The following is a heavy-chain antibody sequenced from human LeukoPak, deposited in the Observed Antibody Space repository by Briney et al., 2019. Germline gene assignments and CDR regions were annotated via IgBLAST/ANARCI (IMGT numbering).Heavy chain of an antibody. J-gene: IGHJ4*02. CDR1: GFTFSNDW. V-gene: IGHV3-7*01. CDR2: IKQEGSEK. D-gene: IGHD6-6*01. Sequence: GGSLRLSCAASGFTFSNDWMNWVRQAPGKGPEWVANIKQEGSEKYKEDSVKGLFTISRDNAKTSLNLQMNSLRAGDTAVSYCARSHSPSSKIFDYWGQGTLVTVSS. CDR3: ARSHSPSSKIFDY.